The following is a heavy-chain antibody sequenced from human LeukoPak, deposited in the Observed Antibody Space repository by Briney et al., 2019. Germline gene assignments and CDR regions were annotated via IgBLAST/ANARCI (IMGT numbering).Heavy chain of an antibody. D-gene: IGHD4-17*01. V-gene: IGHV1-2*02. CDR2: INPNSGGT. CDR1: GYTFTGYY. CDR3: ARECKTNYGDWLAY. J-gene: IGHJ4*02. Sequence: ASVKVSCKASGYTFTGYYMHWVRQAPGQGLEWMGWINPNSGGTNYAQKFQGRVTMTRDTSISTAYMELSRLRSDDTVVYYCARECKTNYGDWLAYWGQGTLVTVSS.